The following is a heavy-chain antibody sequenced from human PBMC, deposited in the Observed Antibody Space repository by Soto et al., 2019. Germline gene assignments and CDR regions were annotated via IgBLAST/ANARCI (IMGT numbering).Heavy chain of an antibody. J-gene: IGHJ3*02. V-gene: IGHV4-31*03. CDR3: ARDRGRIFGVVSDAFDI. Sequence: SETLSLTCTVSGGSISSGGYYWSWIRQHPGKGLEWIGYIYYSGSTYYNPSLKSRVTISVDTSKNQFSLKLSSVTAADTAVYYCARDRGRIFGVVSDAFDIWGQGTMVTVS. D-gene: IGHD3-3*01. CDR2: IYYSGST. CDR1: GGSISSGGYY.